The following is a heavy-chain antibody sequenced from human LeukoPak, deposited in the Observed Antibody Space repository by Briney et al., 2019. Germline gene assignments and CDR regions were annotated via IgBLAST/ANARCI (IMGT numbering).Heavy chain of an antibody. V-gene: IGHV4-4*07. Sequence: PSETLSLTCSVSGASISTNYWSWIRQPAGKGLEWIGRIYNSGNTNYSPSLESRVTMSADTSKNHFSLRLTSVTAADTAVYYCARGSFDSSGYYVFDYWGQGRLVTASS. CDR2: IYNSGNT. D-gene: IGHD3-22*01. J-gene: IGHJ4*02. CDR1: GASISTNY. CDR3: ARGSFDSSGYYVFDY.